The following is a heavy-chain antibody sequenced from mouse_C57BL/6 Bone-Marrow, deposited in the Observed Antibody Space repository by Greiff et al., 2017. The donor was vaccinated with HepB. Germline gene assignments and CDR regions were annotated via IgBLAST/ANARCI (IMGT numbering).Heavy chain of an antibody. D-gene: IGHD1-1*01. CDR2: IHPNSGST. V-gene: IGHV1-64*01. CDR1: GYTFTSYW. Sequence: QVQLQQPGAELVKPGASVKLSCKASGYTFTSYWMHWVKQRPGQGLEWIGMIHPNSGSTNYNEKFKSKATLTVDKSSSTAYMQLSSLTSEDSAVYYCARLSTITTVVAHYYAMDYWGQGTSVTVSS. CDR3: ARLSTITTVVAHYYAMDY. J-gene: IGHJ4*01.